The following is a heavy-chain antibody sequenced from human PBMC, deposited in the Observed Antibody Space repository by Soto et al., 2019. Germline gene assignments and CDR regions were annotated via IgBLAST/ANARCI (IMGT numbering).Heavy chain of an antibody. CDR3: ARGAIGDFWSGYTFYYYYGMDV. Sequence: QVQLVQSGAEVKKPGASVKVSCKASGYTFTSYDINWVRQATGQGLEWMGWMNPNSGNTGYAQKFQGRDTMTRNTSISTAYMELGSLRSEDTAVYYCARGAIGDFWSGYTFYYYYGMDVWGQGTTVTVSS. CDR1: GYTFTSYD. D-gene: IGHD3-3*01. V-gene: IGHV1-8*01. CDR2: MNPNSGNT. J-gene: IGHJ6*02.